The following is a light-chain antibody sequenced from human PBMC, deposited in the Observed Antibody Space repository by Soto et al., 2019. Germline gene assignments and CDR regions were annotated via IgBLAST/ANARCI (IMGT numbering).Light chain of an antibody. CDR1: RSNIGAGYD. J-gene: IGLJ1*01. Sequence: QSALTQPPSVSGAPGQRVTISCTGSRSNIGAGYDVHWYQHLPGTAPKLLIYGNSNRPSGVPDRFSGSKSGTSASLAITGLQAADESDYYCKSYDKRLSSYVFGTGTKVTV. CDR3: KSYDKRLSSYV. CDR2: GNS. V-gene: IGLV1-40*01.